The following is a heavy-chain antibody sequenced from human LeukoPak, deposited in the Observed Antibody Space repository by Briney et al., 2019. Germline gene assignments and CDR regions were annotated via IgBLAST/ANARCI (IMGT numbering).Heavy chain of an antibody. D-gene: IGHD2-15*01. CDR2: ISSSSSYI. Sequence: PGGSLGLSCAASGFTFSSYSMNWVRQAPGKGLEWVSSISSSSSYIYYADSVKGRFTISRDNAKNSLYLQMNSLRAEDTAVYYCARDDCSGGSCYPNFDYWGQGTLVTVSS. CDR1: GFTFSSYS. CDR3: ARDDCSGGSCYPNFDY. J-gene: IGHJ4*02. V-gene: IGHV3-21*01.